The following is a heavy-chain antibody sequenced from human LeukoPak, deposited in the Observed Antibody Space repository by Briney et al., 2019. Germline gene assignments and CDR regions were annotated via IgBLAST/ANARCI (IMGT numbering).Heavy chain of an antibody. Sequence: GGSLRLPCAASGFTFSSYAMSWVRQAPGKGLEWVSAISGSGDSTYNGDSVKGRFTISRDNSKNTLYLQMNSLRAEDTAVYYCARTRPLDSSSWSHGDYWGQGTLVTVSS. D-gene: IGHD6-13*01. J-gene: IGHJ4*02. CDR2: ISGSGDST. V-gene: IGHV3-23*01. CDR1: GFTFSSYA. CDR3: ARTRPLDSSSWSHGDY.